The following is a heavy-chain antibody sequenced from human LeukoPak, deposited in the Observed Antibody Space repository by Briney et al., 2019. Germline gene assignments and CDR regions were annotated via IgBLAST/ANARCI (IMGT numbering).Heavy chain of an antibody. J-gene: IGHJ4*02. CDR3: ARGPMYSSSWYKADYYFDY. V-gene: IGHV4-59*12. CDR1: GGSIRNNY. CDR2: IYYTGST. D-gene: IGHD6-13*01. Sequence: SETLSLTCTVPGGSIRNNYWSWIRQPPGKGLEWIGIIYYTGSTYYNPSLKSRVTISADAYKNQFSLKLSSVTAADTAVYYCARGPMYSSSWYKADYYFDYWGQGTLVTVSS.